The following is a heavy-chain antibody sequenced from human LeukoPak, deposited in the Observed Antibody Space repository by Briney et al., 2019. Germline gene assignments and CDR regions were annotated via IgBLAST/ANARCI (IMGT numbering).Heavy chain of an antibody. CDR2: IWYDGSNK. J-gene: IGHJ4*02. Sequence: GGSLRLSCAASGFTFSSYAMYWVRQAPGKGLEWVTNIWYDGSNKYYADSVKGRFTISRDNSKNTLYLQMNSLGAEDTAVYYCARGLFNYDNSGLNYWGQGTRVTVSS. CDR1: GFTFSSYA. CDR3: ARGLFNYDNSGLNY. V-gene: IGHV3-33*01. D-gene: IGHD3-22*01.